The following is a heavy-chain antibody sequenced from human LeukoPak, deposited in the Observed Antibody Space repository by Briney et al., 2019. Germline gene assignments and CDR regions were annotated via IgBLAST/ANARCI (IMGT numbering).Heavy chain of an antibody. D-gene: IGHD3-10*01. V-gene: IGHV3-30-3*01. CDR2: ISYDGSNK. CDR1: GFTFSGYA. CDR3: ATYGSGIGY. Sequence: GGSLRLSCAASGFTFSGYAMHWVRQAPGKGLEWVAVISYDGSNKDSADSVKGRFTISRDNSKNTLYLQMNSLRIEDTAVYYCATYGSGIGYWGQGTLVTVSS. J-gene: IGHJ4*02.